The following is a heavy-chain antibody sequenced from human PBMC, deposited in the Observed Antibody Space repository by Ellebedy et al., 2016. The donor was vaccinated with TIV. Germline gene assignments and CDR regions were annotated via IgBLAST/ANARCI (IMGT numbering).Heavy chain of an antibody. D-gene: IGHD3-10*02. V-gene: IGHV3-66*01. J-gene: IGHJ2*01. Sequence: GGSLRLSCAASGFTVSSNYMNWVRQAPGKGLEWVSIISSAGTTYYADSVKGRFTISKDNSKNTLNLQMTSLRVEDTVVYYCARASFYDVDLSGWYFDIWGRGTLVSVSS. CDR1: GFTVSSNY. CDR2: ISSAGTT. CDR3: ARASFYDVDLSGWYFDI.